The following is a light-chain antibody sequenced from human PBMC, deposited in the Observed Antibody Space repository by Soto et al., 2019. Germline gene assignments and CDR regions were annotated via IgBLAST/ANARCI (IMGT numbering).Light chain of an antibody. J-gene: IGKJ2*01. CDR2: GAS. Sequence: EIVLTQSPGTLSLSPGERATLSCRASQSVSSSSLAWYQQKPGQAPRLLIYGASSRATGIPDRFSGSGSGTDFTLTISRLEPEDFAVFYWQQYGSSPYTFGRGTKLEIK. CDR1: QSVSSSS. CDR3: QQYGSSPYT. V-gene: IGKV3-20*01.